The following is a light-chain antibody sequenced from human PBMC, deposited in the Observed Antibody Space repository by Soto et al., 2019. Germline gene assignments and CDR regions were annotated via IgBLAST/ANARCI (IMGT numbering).Light chain of an antibody. J-gene: IGKJ1*01. CDR3: QQYGSSPRT. Sequence: ERIMRRSRATLSVSPGERAPLSCRASQSVATNLAWYQQKPGQPPRLLIYGASTRATGIPARFSGSGSGTEFTLTISRLEPEDFAVYYCQQYGSSPRTFGQGTKVDIK. CDR1: QSVATN. CDR2: GAS. V-gene: IGKV3-15*01.